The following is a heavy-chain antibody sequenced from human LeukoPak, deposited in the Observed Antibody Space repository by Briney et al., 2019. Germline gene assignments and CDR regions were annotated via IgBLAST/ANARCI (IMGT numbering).Heavy chain of an antibody. J-gene: IGHJ4*02. CDR1: GFTFSSYA. Sequence: PGGSLRLSCAASGFTFSSYAMSWVRQAPGKGLEWVSAISGSGGSTYYADSVKGRFTISRDNSKNTLYLQMNSLRAEDTAVYYCASPGVYYDILTGSLGYWGQGTLVTVSS. D-gene: IGHD3-9*01. V-gene: IGHV3-23*01. CDR3: ASPGVYYDILTGSLGY. CDR2: ISGSGGST.